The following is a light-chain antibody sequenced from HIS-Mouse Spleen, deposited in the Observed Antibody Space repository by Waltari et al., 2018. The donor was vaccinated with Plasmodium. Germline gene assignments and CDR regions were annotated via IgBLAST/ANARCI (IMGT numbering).Light chain of an antibody. CDR3: QQYYSTPLT. Sequence: DIVMTQSPDPLAVSLGERATINCTSSPSVLYSSNNKNYLAWYQQKPGQPPKLLIYWASTRESGVPDRFSGSGSGTDFTLTISSLQAEDVAVYYCQQYYSTPLTFGGGTKVEIK. V-gene: IGKV4-1*01. J-gene: IGKJ4*01. CDR1: PSVLYSSNNKNY. CDR2: WAS.